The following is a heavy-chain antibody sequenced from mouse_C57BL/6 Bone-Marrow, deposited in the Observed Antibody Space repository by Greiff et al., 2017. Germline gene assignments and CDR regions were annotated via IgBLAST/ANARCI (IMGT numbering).Heavy chain of an antibody. CDR3: SSFDGNYFDF. V-gene: IGHV14-4*01. Sequence: EVQLQQSGAELVRPGASVKLSCTASGFNIKDDYIHWVKQRPEQGLEWIGWIDPEIGDTEYASKFQGKATITSDTSSNTAYLKISSLTSEDTSVYYCSSFDGNYFDFWGQGTPLTVAS. CDR2: IDPEIGDT. J-gene: IGHJ2*01. D-gene: IGHD2-3*01. CDR1: GFNIKDDY.